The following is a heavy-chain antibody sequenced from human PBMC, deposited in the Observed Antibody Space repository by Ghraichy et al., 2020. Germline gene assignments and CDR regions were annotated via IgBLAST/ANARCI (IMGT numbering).Heavy chain of an antibody. V-gene: IGHV4-59*01. CDR2: IYYSGST. CDR3: AREMDYGGNGAFDI. D-gene: IGHD4/OR15-4a*01. Sequence: TCTVSGGSISSYYWSWIRQPPGKGLEWIGYIYYSGSTNYNPSLKSRVTISVDTSKNQFSLKLSSVTAADTAVYYCAREMDYGGNGAFDIWGQGTMVTVSS. J-gene: IGHJ3*02. CDR1: GGSISSYY.